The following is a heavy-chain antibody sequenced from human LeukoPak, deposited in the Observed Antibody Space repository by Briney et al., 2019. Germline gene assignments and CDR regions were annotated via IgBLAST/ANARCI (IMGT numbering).Heavy chain of an antibody. CDR3: ARQVDTSMALPDY. CDR1: GYTFTSYG. Sequence: ASVKVSCKTSGYTFTSYGVSGVRQAPGQRLEWMGWISTYNYNTNYAQKFRGRVTLTKDTSTSTVYMELRSLRFDDTAIYYCARQVDTSMALPDYWGQGTLVTVSS. V-gene: IGHV1-18*01. CDR2: ISTYNYNT. D-gene: IGHD5-18*01. J-gene: IGHJ4*02.